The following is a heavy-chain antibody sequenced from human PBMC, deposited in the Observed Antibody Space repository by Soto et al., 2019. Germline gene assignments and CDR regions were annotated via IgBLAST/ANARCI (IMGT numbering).Heavy chain of an antibody. D-gene: IGHD3-9*01. Sequence: TLSLTCTVSGGSISSGGYYWSWIRQHPGKGLEWIGHIYYSGSTYYNPSLKSRVTISVDTSKNQFSLKLSSVTAADTAVYYCARDRISSQYDILTGDYYYGMDVWGQGTTVTVSS. J-gene: IGHJ6*02. CDR3: ARDRISSQYDILTGDYYYGMDV. CDR2: IYYSGST. CDR1: GGSISSGGYY. V-gene: IGHV4-31*03.